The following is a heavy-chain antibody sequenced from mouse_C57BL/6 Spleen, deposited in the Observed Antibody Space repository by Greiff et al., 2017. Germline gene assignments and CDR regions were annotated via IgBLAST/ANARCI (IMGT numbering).Heavy chain of an antibody. D-gene: IGHD1-1*01. CDR2: ISSGGSYT. Sequence: EVQVVESGGDLVKPGGSLKLSCAASGFTFSSYGMSWVRQTPDKRLEWVATISSGGSYTYYPDSVKGRFHISRDNAKNTLYLQLSSLKSEDTAMYYCAYITTVVATEYFDVWGTGTTVTVSS. CDR3: AYITTVVATEYFDV. J-gene: IGHJ1*03. CDR1: GFTFSSYG. V-gene: IGHV5-6*01.